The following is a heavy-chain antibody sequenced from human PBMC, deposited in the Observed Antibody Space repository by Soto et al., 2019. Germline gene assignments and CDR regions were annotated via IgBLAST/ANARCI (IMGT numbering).Heavy chain of an antibody. D-gene: IGHD5-18*01. Sequence: SETLSLTCAVYGGSFSGYYWSWIRQPPGKGLEWIGEINHSGSTNYNPSLKSRVTISVDTSKNQFSLKLSSVTAADTAVYYCARGALRGYSYGRDAFDIWGQGTMVTVSS. CDR2: INHSGST. CDR1: GGSFSGYY. CDR3: ARGALRGYSYGRDAFDI. J-gene: IGHJ3*02. V-gene: IGHV4-34*01.